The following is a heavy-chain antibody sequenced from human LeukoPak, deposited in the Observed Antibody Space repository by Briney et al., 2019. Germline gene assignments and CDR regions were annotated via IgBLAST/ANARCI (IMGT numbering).Heavy chain of an antibody. D-gene: IGHD1-14*01. CDR1: GGSFSGYY. CDR3: ARVRGRNQGGYYYYYGMDV. CDR2: INHSGST. Sequence: SETLSLTCAVYGGSFSGYYWSWIRQPPGKGLEWIGEINHSGSTNYNPSLKSRVTISVDTSKNQFSLKLSSVTAADTAVYYCARVRGRNQGGYYYYYGMDVWGQGTTVTVSS. J-gene: IGHJ6*02. V-gene: IGHV4-34*01.